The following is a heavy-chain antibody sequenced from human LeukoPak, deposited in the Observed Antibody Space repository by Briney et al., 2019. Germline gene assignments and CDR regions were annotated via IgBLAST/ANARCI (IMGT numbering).Heavy chain of an antibody. D-gene: IGHD1-26*01. Sequence: GESLKISSKGSGYSFTCYCIGWVRQMPGKGLGWMGIIYPGDSDTRYSPSFQGQVTISADKSISTAHLPWSSLKASNTAMHYCASRSIVGAIDYWGQGTLVTVSS. CDR1: GYSFTCYC. V-gene: IGHV5-51*01. CDR3: ASRSIVGAIDY. J-gene: IGHJ4*02. CDR2: IYPGDSDT.